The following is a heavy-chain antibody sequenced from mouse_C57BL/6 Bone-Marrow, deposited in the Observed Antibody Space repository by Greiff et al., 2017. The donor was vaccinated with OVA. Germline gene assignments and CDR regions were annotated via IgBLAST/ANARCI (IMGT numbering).Heavy chain of an antibody. CDR1: GYSITSGYY. V-gene: IGHV3-6*01. CDR2: ISYDGSN. Sequence: EVKLQESGPGLVKPSQSLSLTCSVTGYSITSGYYWNWIRQFPGNKLEWMGYISYDGSNNYNPSLKNRISITRDTSKNQFFLKLNSVTTEDTATYYCAREGVVAQWYFDVWGTGTTVTVSS. CDR3: AREGVVAQWYFDV. D-gene: IGHD1-1*01. J-gene: IGHJ1*03.